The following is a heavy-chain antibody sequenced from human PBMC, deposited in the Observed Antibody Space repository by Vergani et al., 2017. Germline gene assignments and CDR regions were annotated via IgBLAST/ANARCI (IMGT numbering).Heavy chain of an antibody. CDR3: ARQFPYCSSTSCYSHYYYMDV. CDR2: IYPGDSDT. V-gene: IGHV5-51*01. CDR1: GYSFTSYW. J-gene: IGHJ6*03. Sequence: EVQLVPSGAEVKKPGESLKISCKGSGYSFTSYWIGWVRQMPGKGLEWMGIIYPGDSDTRYSPSFQGQVTISADKSISTAYLQWSSLKASHTAMYYCARQFPYCSSTSCYSHYYYMDVWGKGTTVTVSS. D-gene: IGHD2-2*02.